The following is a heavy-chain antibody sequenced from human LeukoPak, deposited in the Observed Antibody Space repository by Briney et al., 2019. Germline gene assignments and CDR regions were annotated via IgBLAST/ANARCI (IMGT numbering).Heavy chain of an antibody. D-gene: IGHD3-3*01. CDR3: ARDSMVYDFWSGYYTWYFAY. J-gene: IGHJ4*02. CDR2: INPSGGST. CDR1: GYTFTSYY. Sequence: GASVKVSCKASGYTFTSYYMHWVRQAPGQGLEWMGIINPSGGSTSYAQKFQGRITMTGDTSTSTVYIELSSLRSEDTAVYYCARDSMVYDFWSGYYTWYFAYWGQGTLVTVSS. V-gene: IGHV1-46*01.